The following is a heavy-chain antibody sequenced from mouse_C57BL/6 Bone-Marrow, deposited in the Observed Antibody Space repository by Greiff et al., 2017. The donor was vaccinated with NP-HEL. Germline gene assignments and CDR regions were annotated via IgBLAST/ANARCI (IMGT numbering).Heavy chain of an antibody. Sequence: QVQLKESGAELVRPGASVKLSCKASGYTFTDYYINWVKQRPGQGLEWIARIYPGSGNTYYNEKFKGKATLTAEKSSSTAYMQLSSLTSEDSAVYFCARRYYYGSSYWYFDVWGTGTTVTVSS. CDR1: GYTFTDYY. V-gene: IGHV1-76*01. J-gene: IGHJ1*03. D-gene: IGHD1-1*01. CDR3: ARRYYYGSSYWYFDV. CDR2: IYPGSGNT.